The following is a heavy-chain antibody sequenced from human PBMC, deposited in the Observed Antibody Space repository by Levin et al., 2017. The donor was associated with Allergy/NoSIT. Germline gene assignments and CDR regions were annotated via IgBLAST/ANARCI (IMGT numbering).Heavy chain of an antibody. Sequence: GGSLRLSCAASGFTFSNYDMHWVRQTTGRGLAWVSGINTDGETFYSDSVKGRFTISRENAKNSLYLQMSSLRAGDTAVYYCGRVHRGAFDIWGQGTKVIVSS. CDR2: INTDGET. V-gene: IGHV3-13*01. D-gene: IGHD3-10*01. J-gene: IGHJ3*02. CDR3: GRVHRGAFDI. CDR1: GFTFSNYD.